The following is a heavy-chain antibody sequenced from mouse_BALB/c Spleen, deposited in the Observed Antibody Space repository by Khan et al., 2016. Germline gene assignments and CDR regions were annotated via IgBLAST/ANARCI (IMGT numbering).Heavy chain of an antibody. V-gene: IGHV5-17*02. CDR3: ASQGTTGFAY. Sequence: EVELVESGGGLVQPGGSRKLSCAASGFTFSSFGMHWVRQAPEKGLELVAYISSGSSTIYYADTVKGRFTISRDNPKNTLFLQMTSLRSEDTAMYYCASQGTTGFAYWGQGSLVTVSA. CDR1: GFTFSSFG. D-gene: IGHD2-12*01. CDR2: ISSGSSTI. J-gene: IGHJ3*01.